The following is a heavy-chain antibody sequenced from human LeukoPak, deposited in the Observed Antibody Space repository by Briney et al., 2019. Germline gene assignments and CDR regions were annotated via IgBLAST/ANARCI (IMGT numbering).Heavy chain of an antibody. CDR1: GFTFSDYY. CDR2: ISSSGSII. Sequence: PGGSLRLSCAASGFTFSDYYMSWIRQAPGKGLEWVSYISSSGSIIYYADSVKGRFTISRDNAKNSLYLQMNSLRAEDTAVYYCARVAREYSSSSRGRSDYWGQGTLVTVSS. V-gene: IGHV3-11*04. CDR3: ARVAREYSSSSRGRSDY. D-gene: IGHD6-6*01. J-gene: IGHJ4*02.